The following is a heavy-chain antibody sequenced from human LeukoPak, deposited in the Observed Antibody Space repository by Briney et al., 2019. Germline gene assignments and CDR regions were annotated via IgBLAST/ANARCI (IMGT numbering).Heavy chain of an antibody. Sequence: GASVKVSCKASGYTFTGYYMHWVRQAPGQGLEWMGWINPNSGGTNYAQKFQGRVTMTRDTSISTAYMELSRLRSDDTAVYYCARAHGDYVWGSYRFDAFDIWGQGTMVTVSS. D-gene: IGHD3-16*02. J-gene: IGHJ3*02. V-gene: IGHV1-2*02. CDR3: ARAHGDYVWGSYRFDAFDI. CDR2: INPNSGGT. CDR1: GYTFTGYY.